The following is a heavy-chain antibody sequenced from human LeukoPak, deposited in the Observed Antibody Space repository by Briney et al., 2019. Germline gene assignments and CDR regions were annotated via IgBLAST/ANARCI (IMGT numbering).Heavy chain of an antibody. V-gene: IGHV1-46*01. Sequence: ASVKVSCKASGCTFTSYYMHWVRQAPGQGLEWMGIINPSGGSTSYAQKFQGRVTMTRDTSTSTVYMELSSLRSEDTAVYYCARGWYYDSSGYPTSGYFQHWGQGTLVTVSS. D-gene: IGHD3-22*01. CDR1: GCTFTSYY. CDR3: ARGWYYDSSGYPTSGYFQH. J-gene: IGHJ1*01. CDR2: INPSGGST.